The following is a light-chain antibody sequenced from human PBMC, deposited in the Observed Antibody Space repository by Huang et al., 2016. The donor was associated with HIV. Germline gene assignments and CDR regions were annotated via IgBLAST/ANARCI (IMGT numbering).Light chain of an antibody. CDR3: QQYNNFYT. V-gene: IGKV3-15*01. CDR2: GAS. CDR1: QSVSGS. Sequence: EIVLTQSPATLSVSPGERATLSCRASQSVSGSLAWYQQNPGQAPRLLIYGASTRATVVPARFSGSGSGTECTLTISSLQSEDFAVYYCQQYNNFYTFGPGTRVDIK. J-gene: IGKJ3*01.